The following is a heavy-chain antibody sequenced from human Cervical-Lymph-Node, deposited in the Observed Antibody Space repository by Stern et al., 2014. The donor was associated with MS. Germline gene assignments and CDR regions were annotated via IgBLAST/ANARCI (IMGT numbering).Heavy chain of an antibody. Sequence: VQLVQSGAEVKKPGSSVKVSCKASGGTFSSYAISWVRQAPGQGLEWMGGIIPIFGTANYAQKFQGRVTITADESTSTAYMELSSLRSEDTAVYYCARDSYYYDSSGPTYYYYGMDVWGQGTTVTVSS. CDR3: ARDSYYYDSSGPTYYYYGMDV. CDR1: GGTFSSYA. J-gene: IGHJ6*02. CDR2: IIPIFGTA. V-gene: IGHV1-69*01. D-gene: IGHD3-22*01.